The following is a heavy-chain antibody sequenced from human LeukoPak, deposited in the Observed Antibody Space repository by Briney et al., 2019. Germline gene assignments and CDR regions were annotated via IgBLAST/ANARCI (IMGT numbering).Heavy chain of an antibody. CDR3: TRGCYGGYEY. D-gene: IGHD5-12*01. CDR2: ISVNSDHK. V-gene: IGHV3-21*01. J-gene: IGHJ4*02. Sequence: GGSLRLSCAASGFTFSSYTMTWVRQAPGKGLEWVASISVNSDHKPYAESVRGRFAISRDNAKNSLYLQMNSVGADDTAVYYCTRGCYGGYEYWGQGILVIVSS. CDR1: GFTFSSYT.